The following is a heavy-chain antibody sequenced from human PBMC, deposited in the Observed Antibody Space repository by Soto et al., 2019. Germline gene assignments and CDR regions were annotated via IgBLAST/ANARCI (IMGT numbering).Heavy chain of an antibody. CDR3: ATDPVENSGYYLYYFDY. J-gene: IGHJ4*02. Sequence: GASVKVSCKVSGYTLTELSMHWLRQAPGKGLEWMGGFDPEDGETIYAQKFQGRVTMTEDTSTDTAYMELSSLRSEDTAVYYCATDPVENSGYYLYYFDYWGQGTLVTVSS. CDR2: FDPEDGET. D-gene: IGHD3-22*01. V-gene: IGHV1-24*01. CDR1: GYTLTELS.